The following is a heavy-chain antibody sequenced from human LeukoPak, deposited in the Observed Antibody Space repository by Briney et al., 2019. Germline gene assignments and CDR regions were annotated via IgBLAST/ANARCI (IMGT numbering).Heavy chain of an antibody. J-gene: IGHJ1*01. CDR1: GGSISSYD. CDR3: AREGGGSNRCLD. D-gene: IGHD3-16*02. CDR2: IYSSGST. Sequence: SETLSLTCTVSGGSISSYDWIWLRQPAGKGLECLGRIYSSGSTNYNPSLKGRVTISVYTSKNQFSLKMSSVTAADTAVYYCAREGGGSNRCLDWGQGTLVTVSS. V-gene: IGHV4-4*07.